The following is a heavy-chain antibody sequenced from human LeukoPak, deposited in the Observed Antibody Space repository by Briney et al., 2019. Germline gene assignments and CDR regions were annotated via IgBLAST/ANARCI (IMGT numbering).Heavy chain of an antibody. D-gene: IGHD3-3*01. Sequence: GGSLRLSCAASGFTFDDYAMHWVRQAPGKGLEWVSGISWNSGSIGYEDSVKGRFTISRDNAKNSLYLQMNSLRAEDTAFYYCAKGRYYDFWSGYSPLDYWGQGTLVTVSS. CDR1: GFTFDDYA. CDR2: ISWNSGSI. V-gene: IGHV3-9*01. J-gene: IGHJ4*02. CDR3: AKGRYYDFWSGYSPLDY.